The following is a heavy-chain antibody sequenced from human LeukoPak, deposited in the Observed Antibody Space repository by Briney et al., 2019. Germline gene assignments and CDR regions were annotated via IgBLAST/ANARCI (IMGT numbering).Heavy chain of an antibody. CDR1: GFTFSSYW. V-gene: IGHV3-15*01. Sequence: GGSLRLSCAASGFTFSSYWMHWVRQAPGKGLEWVGRIKSKTDGGTTDYAAPVKGRFTISRDDSKNTLYLQMNSLKTEDTAVYYCTTDFPYGCTNGVCPIDYWGQGTLVTVSS. CDR3: TTDFPYGCTNGVCPIDY. D-gene: IGHD2-8*01. CDR2: IKSKTDGGTT. J-gene: IGHJ4*02.